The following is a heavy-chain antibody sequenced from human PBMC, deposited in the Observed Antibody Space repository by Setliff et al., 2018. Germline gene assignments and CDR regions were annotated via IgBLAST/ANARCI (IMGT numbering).Heavy chain of an antibody. CDR1: GYTFRPYA. CDR2: ISGSGGTT. V-gene: IGHV3-49*04. Sequence: GGSLRLSCAASGYTFRPYAMSWVRKAPGKGLEWVSTISGSGGTTEYAASVKGRFTISRDDSKSIAYLQMNSLKTEDTAVYYCTVAPGYCSGGSCSYYYYYGMDVWGQGTTVTVSS. J-gene: IGHJ6*02. D-gene: IGHD2-15*01. CDR3: TVAPGYCSGGSCSYYYYYGMDV.